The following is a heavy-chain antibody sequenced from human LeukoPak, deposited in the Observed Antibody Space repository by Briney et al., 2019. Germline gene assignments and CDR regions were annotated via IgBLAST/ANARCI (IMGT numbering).Heavy chain of an antibody. CDR1: GYTFTGYY. J-gene: IGHJ3*02. CDR2: XNPNSGGT. D-gene: IGHD2-2*02. V-gene: IGHV1-2*02. Sequence: GASVKVSCKASGYTFTGYYIHWVRQAPGEGLEXXXXXNPNSGGTNSAQRFQGRVTMTRDTSISTASMELSRLRSDDTAVYYCARAGLVPAAIRDAFDIWGQGTMVTVSS. CDR3: ARAGLVPAAIRDAFDI.